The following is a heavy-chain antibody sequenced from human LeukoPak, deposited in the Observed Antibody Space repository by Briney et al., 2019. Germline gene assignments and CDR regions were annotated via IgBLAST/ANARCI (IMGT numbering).Heavy chain of an antibody. V-gene: IGHV3-21*01. Sequence: GGSLRLSCAASGFTFSSYSMNWVRQAPGKGLEWVSPISSSSSYIYYADSVKGRFTISRDNAKNSLYLQMNSLRAEDTAVYYCARDRYGSGSYYPARVDYWGQGTLVTVSS. CDR2: ISSSSSYI. J-gene: IGHJ4*02. D-gene: IGHD3-10*01. CDR3: ARDRYGSGSYYPARVDY. CDR1: GFTFSSYS.